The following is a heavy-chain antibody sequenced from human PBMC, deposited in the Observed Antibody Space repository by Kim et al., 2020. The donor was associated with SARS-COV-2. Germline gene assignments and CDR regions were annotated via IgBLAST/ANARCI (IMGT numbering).Heavy chain of an antibody. CDR3: AKDLLYVPGRGYFDS. CDR2: LRGSIPDA. Sequence: GGSLRLSCAASGFAFGDYAMSWFRRSPGKGLEWVSPLRGSIPDANYPDSVRGRFPISGNNSNNTLFLQMDSLRVDDTAVYYCAKDLLYVPGRGYFDSWGQGVVVTVSS. V-gene: IGHV3-23*01. CDR1: GFAFGDYA. D-gene: IGHD3-10*01. J-gene: IGHJ4*02.